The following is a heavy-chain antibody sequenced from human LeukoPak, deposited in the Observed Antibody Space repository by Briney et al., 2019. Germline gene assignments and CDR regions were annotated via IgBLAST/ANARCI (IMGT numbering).Heavy chain of an antibody. V-gene: IGHV1-69*04. J-gene: IGHJ4*02. Sequence: GASVKVSCKASGGTFSSYAISWVRQAPGQGLEWMGRIIPILGIANYAQKFQGRATITADKSTSTAYMELSSLRSEDTAVYYCASPFGLTGTREYYFDYWGQGTLVTVSS. D-gene: IGHD1-7*01. CDR3: ASPFGLTGTREYYFDY. CDR2: IIPILGIA. CDR1: GGTFSSYA.